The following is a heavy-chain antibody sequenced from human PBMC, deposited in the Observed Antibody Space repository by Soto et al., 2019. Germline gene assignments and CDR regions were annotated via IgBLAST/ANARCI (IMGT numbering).Heavy chain of an antibody. J-gene: IGHJ4*02. CDR2: INHSGST. CDR1: GGSFSGYY. V-gene: IGHV4-34*01. CDR3: ARALGELAY. Sequence: QVQLQQWGAGLLKPSETLSLTCAGYGGSFSGYYWSWIRQPPGKGLEWIGEINHSGSTNYNPSLKSRVTISVDTSKNQFSLKLSSVTAADTAVYYCARALGELAYWVQGTLVTVSS. D-gene: IGHD3-16*01.